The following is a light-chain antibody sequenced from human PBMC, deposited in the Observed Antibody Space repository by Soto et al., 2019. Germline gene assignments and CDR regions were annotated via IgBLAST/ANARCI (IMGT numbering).Light chain of an antibody. CDR1: SSNIGTIYD. CDR2: ANN. CDR3: QSYDIKLRGLV. J-gene: IGLJ3*02. V-gene: IGLV1-40*01. Sequence: QSALTQPPSVSGAPGQRVTISCTGTSSNIGTIYDVHWYQQFPGTAPKVVIYANNNRPSGVPDRFSGSKSGTSASLVISGLQADDEADYFCQSYDIKLRGLVFGGGTKLTVL.